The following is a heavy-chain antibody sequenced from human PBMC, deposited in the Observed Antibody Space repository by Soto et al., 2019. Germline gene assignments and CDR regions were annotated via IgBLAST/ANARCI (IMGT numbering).Heavy chain of an antibody. CDR2: ISTSGNT. CDR3: VRGGGVPALGDP. Sequence: SETLSLTCSVSGVSMRNSYWTWIRQSAGKGLEWIGRISTSGNTNYNPSLNSRLTMSVDTSKNQVSLKLTSVTAADTAVYHCVRGGGVPALGDPWGQGTLVTVSS. J-gene: IGHJ5*02. V-gene: IGHV4-4*07. CDR1: GVSMRNSY. D-gene: IGHD3-16*01.